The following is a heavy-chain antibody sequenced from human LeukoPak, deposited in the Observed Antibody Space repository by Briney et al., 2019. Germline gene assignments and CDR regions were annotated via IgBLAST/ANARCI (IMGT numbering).Heavy chain of an antibody. V-gene: IGHV3-11*04. CDR3: ARGGKSTWDN. D-gene: IGHD1-26*01. Sequence: GGSLRLSCAASGFTFSDYYMSWIRQAPGKGLEWVSYIGSSDSAISYADSVKGRFTVSRDNAKTSLYLQMNTLRGDDTAVYYCARGGKSTWDNWGQGTLVTVSS. CDR1: GFTFSDYY. CDR2: IGSSDSAI. J-gene: IGHJ4*02.